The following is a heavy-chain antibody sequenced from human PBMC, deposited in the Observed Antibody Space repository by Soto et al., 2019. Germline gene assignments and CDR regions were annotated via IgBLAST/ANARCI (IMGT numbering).Heavy chain of an antibody. CDR1: GGSISSGGYY. CDR3: ARAHISGESDYYYYYGMDV. D-gene: IGHD7-27*01. CDR2: IYYSGST. J-gene: IGHJ6*02. Sequence: PSETLSLTCTVSGGSISSGGYYWSWIRQHPGKGLEWIGYIYYSGSTYYNPSLKSRVTISVDTSKNQFSLKLSSVTAADTAVYYCARAHISGESDYYYYYGMDVWGQGTTVTVSS. V-gene: IGHV4-31*03.